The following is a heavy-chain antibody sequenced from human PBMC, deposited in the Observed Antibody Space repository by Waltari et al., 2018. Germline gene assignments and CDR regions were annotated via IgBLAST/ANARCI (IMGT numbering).Heavy chain of an antibody. CDR3: ASRRRGF. Sequence: QVQLQESGPGLVKPSETLSLTCAVSGGSSSNSYWSWIRQPPGKGLEWIGYVYGSSGTTSYNSSLRSRVTISTDTSKNQLYLNLNSVTAADTAVYYGASRRRGFWGQGVLVTVSS. J-gene: IGHJ4*02. V-gene: IGHV4-59*12. CDR2: VYGSSGTT. CDR1: GGSSSNSY.